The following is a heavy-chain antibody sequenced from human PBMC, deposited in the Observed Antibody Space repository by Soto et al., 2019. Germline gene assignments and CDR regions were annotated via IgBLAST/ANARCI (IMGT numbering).Heavy chain of an antibody. V-gene: IGHV3-9*01. Sequence: GGSLRLSCAASGFTFDDYAMHWVRQAPGKGLEWVSGISWNSGSIGYADSVKGRFTISRDNAKNSLYLQMNSLRAEDTALYYCAKVGQSPFYDYGDYIPYYFDYWGQGTLVTVSS. D-gene: IGHD4-17*01. CDR1: GFTFDDYA. J-gene: IGHJ4*02. CDR2: ISWNSGSI. CDR3: AKVGQSPFYDYGDYIPYYFDY.